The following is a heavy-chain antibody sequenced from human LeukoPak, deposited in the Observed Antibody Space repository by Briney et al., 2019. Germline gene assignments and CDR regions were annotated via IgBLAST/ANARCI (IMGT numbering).Heavy chain of an antibody. V-gene: IGHV4-59*01. CDR2: IYYSGST. CDR3: ARALQPGVYAFDI. J-gene: IGHJ3*02. Sequence: SETLSLTCTVSGVSISSYYWTWIRQPPGGGLEWIGYIYYSGSTNCNPSLKSRVTISVDTSKNQFSLKLSSVTAADTAVYYCARALQPGVYAFDIWGQGTMVTVSS. D-gene: IGHD6-13*01. CDR1: GVSISSYY.